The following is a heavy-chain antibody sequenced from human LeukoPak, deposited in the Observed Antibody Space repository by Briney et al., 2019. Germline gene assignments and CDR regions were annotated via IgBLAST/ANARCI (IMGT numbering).Heavy chain of an antibody. J-gene: IGHJ6*02. Sequence: SETLSLTCTVSGGSISSYYWSWIRQPPGKGLEWIGYIYYSGSTNYNPSLKSRVTISVDMSKNQFSLKLSSVTAADTAVYYCARAPTGYSSSWYYPYYGMDVWGQGTTVTVSS. CDR2: IYYSGST. CDR3: ARAPTGYSSSWYYPYYGMDV. D-gene: IGHD6-13*01. V-gene: IGHV4-59*01. CDR1: GGSISSYY.